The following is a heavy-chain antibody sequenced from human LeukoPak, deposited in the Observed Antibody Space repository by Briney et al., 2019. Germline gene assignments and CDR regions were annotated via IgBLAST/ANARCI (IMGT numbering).Heavy chain of an antibody. Sequence: GASVKVSCKASGGTFSSYAISWVRQAPGQGLEWMGRIIPILGIANYAQKFQGRVTITADKSTSTAYMELSSLRSEDTAVYYCARVPEMATIREIFDYWGQGTLVTVSS. CDR1: GGTFSSYA. J-gene: IGHJ4*02. CDR3: ARVPEMATIREIFDY. CDR2: IIPILGIA. V-gene: IGHV1-69*04. D-gene: IGHD5-24*01.